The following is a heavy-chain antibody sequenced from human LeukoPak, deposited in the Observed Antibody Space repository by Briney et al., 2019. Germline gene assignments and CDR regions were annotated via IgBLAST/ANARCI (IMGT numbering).Heavy chain of an antibody. CDR1: GGSISSSNW. CDR2: IYHSGST. V-gene: IGHV4-4*02. CDR3: ACVGGYSYGYSNWFDP. Sequence: PSETLSLTCAVSGGSISSSNWWSWVRQPPGKGLEWIGEIYHSGSTNYNPSLKSRVTISVDKSKNQFSLKLSSVTAVDTAVYYCACVGGYSYGYSNWFDPWGQGTLVTVSS. D-gene: IGHD5-18*01. J-gene: IGHJ5*02.